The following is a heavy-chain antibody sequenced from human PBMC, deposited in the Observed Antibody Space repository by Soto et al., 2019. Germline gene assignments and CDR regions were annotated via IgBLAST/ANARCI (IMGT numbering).Heavy chain of an antibody. CDR2: IWYDGSNK. Sequence: QVQLVESGGGVVQPGRSLRLSCAASGFTLSIYGMQWVRQAPGKGLEWVAVIWYDGSNKYYADSVKGRFTISRDNSKNTLYLQMNSLRAEDTAVYYCARAGLRYFDWSGADYWGQGTLVTVSS. J-gene: IGHJ4*02. D-gene: IGHD3-9*01. V-gene: IGHV3-33*01. CDR3: ARAGLRYFDWSGADY. CDR1: GFTLSIYG.